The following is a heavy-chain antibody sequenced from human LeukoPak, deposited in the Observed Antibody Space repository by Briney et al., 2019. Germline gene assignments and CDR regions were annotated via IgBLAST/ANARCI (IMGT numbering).Heavy chain of an antibody. V-gene: IGHV4-39*01. CDR2: SYYSGST. CDR3: VRHISVVRGETFDF. J-gene: IGHJ4*02. CDR1: GGSISSGSNY. D-gene: IGHD3-10*01. Sequence: NPSETLSLTCTVSGGSISSGSNYWGWIRQPPGKGLEWIGSSYYSGSTYYNPSLKSRVTISVDTSKNQFSLKLSSVTAADTAVYYCVRHISVVRGETFDFWGQGSLVTVSS.